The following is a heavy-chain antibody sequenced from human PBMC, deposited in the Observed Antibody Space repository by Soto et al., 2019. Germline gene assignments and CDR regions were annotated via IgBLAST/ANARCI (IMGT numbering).Heavy chain of an antibody. D-gene: IGHD6-13*01. J-gene: IGHJ3*02. Sequence: XSVKVSCKASGYTFTCYYMHWVRQAPGQGLECMGWINPNSGGTNYAQKFQGRVTMTRDTSISTAYMELSRLRSDDTAVYYCARDRGIAAPPDAFDIWGQGTMVTVSS. V-gene: IGHV1-2*02. CDR1: GYTFTCYY. CDR3: ARDRGIAAPPDAFDI. CDR2: INPNSGGT.